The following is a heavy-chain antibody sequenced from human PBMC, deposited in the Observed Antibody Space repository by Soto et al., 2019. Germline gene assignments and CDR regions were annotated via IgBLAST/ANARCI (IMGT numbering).Heavy chain of an antibody. CDR1: GYTFTGYY. J-gene: IGHJ3*02. CDR3: ARERDAGGYSFAFDI. CDR2: INPNSGGT. V-gene: IGHV1-2*04. Sequence: QVQLVQSGAEVKKPGASVKVSCKASGYTFTGYYMHWVRQAPGQGLEWMGWINPNSGGTNYAQKFQGWVTMTRDTSISTAYMELSRLRSDDTAVYYCARERDAGGYSFAFDIWGQGTMVTVSS. D-gene: IGHD2-15*01.